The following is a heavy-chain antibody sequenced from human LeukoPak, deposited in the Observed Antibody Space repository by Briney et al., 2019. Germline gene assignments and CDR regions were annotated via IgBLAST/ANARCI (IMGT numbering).Heavy chain of an antibody. CDR3: ARVGGYCSGGSCYGSGNAGVDI. CDR1: GYTFTSYG. D-gene: IGHD2-15*01. V-gene: IGHV1-18*01. J-gene: IGHJ3*02. Sequence: ASVKVSCKASGYTFTSYGISWVRQAPGQGLEWMGWISAYNGNTNYAQKLQGRVTMTTDTSTSTAYMELRSLRSDDTAVYYCARVGGYCSGGSCYGSGNAGVDIWGQGTMVTVSS. CDR2: ISAYNGNT.